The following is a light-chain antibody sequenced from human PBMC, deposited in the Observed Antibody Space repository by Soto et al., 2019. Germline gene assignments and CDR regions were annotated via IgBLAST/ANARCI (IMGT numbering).Light chain of an antibody. CDR2: GAS. J-gene: IGKJ2*01. CDR3: QQYNSYPYT. CDR1: QGIHKY. V-gene: IGKV1-17*03. Sequence: DIQMTQSPSAMSASVGDRVTITCRASQGIHKYLAWFQQKPGKVPKRLIYGASNLQSGVPSRFSGSGSGTEFTLTISSLQPDDFATYYCQQYNSYPYTFGQGTKLEIK.